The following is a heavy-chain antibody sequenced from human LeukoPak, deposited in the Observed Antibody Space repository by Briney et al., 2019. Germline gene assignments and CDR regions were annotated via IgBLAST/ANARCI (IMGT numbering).Heavy chain of an antibody. V-gene: IGHV3-53*01. CDR1: GFTVSSNY. J-gene: IGHJ4*02. CDR3: ARVGYDASYYFDY. CDR2: IYSGGST. D-gene: IGHD3-16*01. Sequence: GGSLRLSCAASGFTVSSNYMSWVRQAPGKGLEWVSVIYSGGSTYYADSVKGRFTISRDNSKNTLYLQTNSLRAEDTAVYYCARVGYDASYYFDYWGQGTLVTVSS.